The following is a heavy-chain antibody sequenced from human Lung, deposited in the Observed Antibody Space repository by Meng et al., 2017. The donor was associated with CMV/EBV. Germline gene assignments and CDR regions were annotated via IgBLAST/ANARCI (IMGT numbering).Heavy chain of an antibody. CDR2: ISWNTGNI. CDR3: AKTDSASDY. Sequence: SCVASGFTFDDYGMHWVRQAPGKGLEWVSGISWNTGNIGYADSVKGRFTISRDNAKNSVYLQMNSLRIEDTALYYCAKTDSASDYWGQGTLVTVSS. CDR1: GFTFDDYG. V-gene: IGHV3-9*01. J-gene: IGHJ4*02. D-gene: IGHD4-11*01.